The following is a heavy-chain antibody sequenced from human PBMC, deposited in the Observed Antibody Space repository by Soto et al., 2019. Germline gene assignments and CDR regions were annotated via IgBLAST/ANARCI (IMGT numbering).Heavy chain of an antibody. CDR2: IYYSGST. CDR1: GGSISSYY. D-gene: IGHD3-22*01. Sequence: SETLSLTCTVSGGSISSYYWSWIRQPPGKGLEWIGYIYYSGSTNYNPSLKSRVTISVDTSKNQFSLKLSSVTAADTAVYYCARAFYDSSGYNHYYFDYWGQGTLVTVSS. V-gene: IGHV4-59*01. J-gene: IGHJ4*02. CDR3: ARAFYDSSGYNHYYFDY.